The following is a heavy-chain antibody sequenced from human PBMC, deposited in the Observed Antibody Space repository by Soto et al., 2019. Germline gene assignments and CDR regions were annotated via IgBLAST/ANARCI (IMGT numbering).Heavy chain of an antibody. CDR2: TYFRSKWYN. V-gene: IGHV6-1*01. Sequence: PSQTLSLTGAISGDSVSSNTASWNWIRQSPSRGLEWLGRTYFRSKWYNDYAVSVKSRIIINPDTSNNQFSLQLNSVTPEDTAVYFCAKGDNLGPKTGYAFDPWGQGIMVTVSS. CDR1: GDSVSSNTAS. J-gene: IGHJ5*02. CDR3: AKGDNLGPKTGYAFDP. D-gene: IGHD5-12*01.